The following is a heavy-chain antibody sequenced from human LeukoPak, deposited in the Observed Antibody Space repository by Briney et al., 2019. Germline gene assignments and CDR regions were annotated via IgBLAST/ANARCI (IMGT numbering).Heavy chain of an antibody. D-gene: IGHD5-18*01. V-gene: IGHV3-30*02. CDR2: IRYDGSNK. CDR3: AKDLKPMVKLYYFDY. J-gene: IGHJ4*02. Sequence: AGGSLRLSCAASGFTFSSYGMHWVRQAPGKGLEWVAFIRYDGSNKYYADSVKGRFTISRDNSKNTLYLQMNSLRAEDTAVYYCAKDLKPMVKLYYFDYWGQGTLVTVSS. CDR1: GFTFSSYG.